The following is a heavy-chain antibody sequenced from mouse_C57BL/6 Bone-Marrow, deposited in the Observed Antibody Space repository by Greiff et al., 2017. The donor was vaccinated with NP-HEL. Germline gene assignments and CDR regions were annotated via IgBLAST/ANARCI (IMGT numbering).Heavy chain of an antibody. CDR3: ARFYDFY. J-gene: IGHJ3*01. CDR1: GFTFSDYG. V-gene: IGHV5-17*01. D-gene: IGHD2-3*01. Sequence: EVKLVESGGGLVKPGGSLKLSCAASGFTFSDYGMHWVRQAPEKGLEWVAYISSGSSTIYYADTVKGRFTISRDNAKNTLCLQMTSLRSEDTAMYYCARFYDFYWGQGTLVTVSA. CDR2: ISSGSSTI.